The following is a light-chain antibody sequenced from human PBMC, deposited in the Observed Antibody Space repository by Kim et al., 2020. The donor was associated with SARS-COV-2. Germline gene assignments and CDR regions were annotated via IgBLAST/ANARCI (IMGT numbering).Light chain of an antibody. CDR3: QVWDSSSAHVV. J-gene: IGLJ3*02. CDR1: NIGSNS. V-gene: IGLV3-21*04. CDR2: YDS. Sequence: PGRPASITCGGNNIGSNSVHSSQQGHGEAPVVFIYYDSDRPSGIPERFSGSNSGNTATLTISRVEAGDEADYYCQVWDSSSAHVVFGGGTKVTVL.